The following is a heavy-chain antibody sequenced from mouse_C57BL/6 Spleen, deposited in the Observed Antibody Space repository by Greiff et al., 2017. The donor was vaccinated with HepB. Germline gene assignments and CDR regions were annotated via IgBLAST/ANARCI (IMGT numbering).Heavy chain of an antibody. Sequence: EVMLVESGGGLVQPKGSLKLSCAASGFTFNTYAMHWVRQAPGKGLEWVARIRSKSSNYATYYADSVKDRFTISRDDSQSMLYLQMNNLKTEDTAMYYCVRESFYDGYYGYYYAMDYWGQGTSVTVSS. J-gene: IGHJ4*01. D-gene: IGHD2-3*01. CDR3: VRESFYDGYYGYYYAMDY. CDR1: GFTFNTYA. CDR2: IRSKSSNYAT. V-gene: IGHV10-3*01.